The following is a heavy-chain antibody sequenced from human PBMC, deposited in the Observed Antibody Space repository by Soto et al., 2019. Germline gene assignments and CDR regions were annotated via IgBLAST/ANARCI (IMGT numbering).Heavy chain of an antibody. CDR2: IYHSGST. CDR1: GYSISNVYY. V-gene: IGHV4-38-2*02. CDR3: ARDRRHHVPAAIFYYYYGMDV. J-gene: IGHJ6*02. D-gene: IGHD2-2*01. Sequence: FGYSISNVYYWCLLRQPPGKGLVWIGSIYHSGSTYYNPSLKSRVTISVDTSKNQFSLKLSSVTAADTAVYYCARDRRHHVPAAIFYYYYGMDVWGQGTTVTVSS.